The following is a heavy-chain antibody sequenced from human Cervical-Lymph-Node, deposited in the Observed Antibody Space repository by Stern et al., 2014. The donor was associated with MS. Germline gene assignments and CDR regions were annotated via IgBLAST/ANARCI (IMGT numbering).Heavy chain of an antibody. CDR3: THSLHGDYFDAFDI. CDR2: IYWDDEK. J-gene: IGHJ3*02. D-gene: IGHD4-17*01. V-gene: IGHV2-5*02. Sequence: QITLKESGPTLVKATQPLTLTCTFSGFALRDSGVGVAWIRQPPGKALEWLAVIYWDDEKRYSPSLKSRLSITKDASESQVVLTMTNMDPVDTATYYCTHSLHGDYFDAFDICGQGTMVTVAS. CDR1: GFALRDSGVG.